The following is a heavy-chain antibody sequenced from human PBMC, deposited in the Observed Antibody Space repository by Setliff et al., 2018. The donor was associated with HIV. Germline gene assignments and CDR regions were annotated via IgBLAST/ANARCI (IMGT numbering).Heavy chain of an antibody. CDR2: IRSKTDGGTT. Sequence: GGSLRLSCAASGFTFSSYAMSWVRQAPGKGLEWVGRIRSKTDGGTTDYAAPVKGRFTISRDDSKNTLYLQMNSLKTEDTAMYYCTAGYSSGLVDTFDIWGQGTMVTVSS. D-gene: IGHD6-19*01. V-gene: IGHV3-15*01. CDR3: TAGYSSGLVDTFDI. CDR1: GFTFSSYA. J-gene: IGHJ3*02.